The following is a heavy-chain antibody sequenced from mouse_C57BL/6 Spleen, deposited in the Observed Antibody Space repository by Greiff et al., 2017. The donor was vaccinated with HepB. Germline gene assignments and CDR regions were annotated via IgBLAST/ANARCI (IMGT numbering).Heavy chain of an antibody. CDR2: IHPNSGST. V-gene: IGHV1-64*01. CDR1: GYTFTSYW. D-gene: IGHD2-4*01. Sequence: VKLQQPGAELVKPGASVKLSCKASGYTFTSYWMHWVKQRPGQGLEWIGMIHPNSGSTNYNEKFKSKATLTVDKSSSTAYMQLSSLTSEDSAVYYCARRGLHYFDYWGQGTTLTVSS. J-gene: IGHJ2*01. CDR3: ARRGLHYFDY.